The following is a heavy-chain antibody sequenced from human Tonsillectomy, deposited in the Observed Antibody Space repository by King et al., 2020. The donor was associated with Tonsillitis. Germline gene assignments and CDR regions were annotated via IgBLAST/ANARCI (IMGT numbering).Heavy chain of an antibody. V-gene: IGHV3-7*01. Sequence: VQLVESGGGLVQPGGSLRLSCAASGFTFSNYWMSWVRQAPGKGLEWLANINKEGIEKYYVDSVRGRFTISRDNVKKSLYLQMNSLRVEDTAVYYWVRGPEYSGNGWYGPYWGQGTLVPVSS. J-gene: IGHJ4*02. CDR3: VRGPEYSGNGWYGPY. CDR1: GFTFSNYW. CDR2: INKEGIEK. D-gene: IGHD6-19*01.